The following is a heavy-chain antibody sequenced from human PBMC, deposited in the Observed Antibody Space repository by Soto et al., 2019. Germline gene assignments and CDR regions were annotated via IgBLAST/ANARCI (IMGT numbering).Heavy chain of an antibody. CDR2: ISSSSSYT. J-gene: IGHJ3*02. CDR3: ARDVEYSSSGDAFDI. V-gene: IGHV3-11*06. Sequence: RRLSCAASGSTFSDYYMSWIRQAPGKGLEWVSYISSSSSYTDYADSVKGRFTISRDNAKNSLYLQMNSLRAEDTAVYYCARDVEYSSSGDAFDIWGQGTMVTVS. D-gene: IGHD6-6*01. CDR1: GSTFSDYY.